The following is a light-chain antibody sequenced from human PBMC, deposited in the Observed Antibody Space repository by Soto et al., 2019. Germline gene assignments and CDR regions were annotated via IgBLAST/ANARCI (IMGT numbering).Light chain of an antibody. CDR1: QGISRS. CDR2: AAS. J-gene: IGKJ3*01. Sequence: DIQMTQSPSSVSAFVGDRVTITCWASQGISRSLAWYQQKSGEAPKLLIYAASLLQSGVPSRFSGGGSGTDFTLTITRLQPEDFATYYCQQANSFPFTFGPGTKVDIK. V-gene: IGKV1-12*01. CDR3: QQANSFPFT.